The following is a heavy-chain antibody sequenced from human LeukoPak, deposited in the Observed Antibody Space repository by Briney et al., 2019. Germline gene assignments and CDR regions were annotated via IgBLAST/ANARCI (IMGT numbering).Heavy chain of an antibody. V-gene: IGHV4-59*12. D-gene: IGHD6-13*01. J-gene: IGHJ4*02. CDR2: IYYSGST. CDR1: GGSISSYY. Sequence: SETLSLTCTVSGGSISSYYWSWIRQPPGKGLEWIGYIYYSGSTNYNPSLKSRVTISVDKSKNQFSLKLSSVTAADTAVYYCAREEVAAAGTPGWGQGTLVTVSS. CDR3: AREEVAAAGTPG.